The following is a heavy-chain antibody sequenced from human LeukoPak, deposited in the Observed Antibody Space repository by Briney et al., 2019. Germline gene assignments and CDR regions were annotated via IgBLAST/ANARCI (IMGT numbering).Heavy chain of an antibody. D-gene: IGHD6-19*01. Sequence: ASLKVSCTASGYTFTSYGISWVRKAPEQGLDWKGWINAYNGNTTYAQKLQGRVTMTTDTSTRTAYMELRSLRSGDTAVYYWARAPWSSVCYEEGYYYYYIDFWGTGTTVTVSS. J-gene: IGHJ6*03. CDR1: GYTFTSYG. CDR2: INAYNGNT. V-gene: IGHV1-18*01. CDR3: ARAPWSSVCYEEGYYYYYIDF.